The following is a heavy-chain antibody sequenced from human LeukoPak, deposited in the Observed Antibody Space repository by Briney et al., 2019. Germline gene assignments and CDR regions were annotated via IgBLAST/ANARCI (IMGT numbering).Heavy chain of an antibody. V-gene: IGHV1-69*05. J-gene: IGHJ4*02. D-gene: IGHD3-22*01. CDR3: ATKGYDSSGYYFDY. CDR2: IIPIFGTA. CDR1: GGTFSSYA. Sequence: AASVKVSCKASGGTFSSYAISWVRQVPGQGLEWMGGIIPIFGTANYAQKFQGRVTITTDESTSTAYMELSSLRSEDTAVYYCATKGYDSSGYYFDYWGQGTLVTVSS.